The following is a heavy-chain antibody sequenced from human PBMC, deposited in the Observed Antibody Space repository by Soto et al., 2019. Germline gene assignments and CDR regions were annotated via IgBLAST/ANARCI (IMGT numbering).Heavy chain of an antibody. D-gene: IGHD6-13*01. J-gene: IGHJ6*02. Sequence: QMQLVQSGPEVKKPGTSVKVSCKASGFTFTSSAMRWVRQARGQRLEWIGWIVVGSGNTNYAQKVQGRVTMTRDMCTNTAYMAPRSLRSEDTAVYYCAAVGIAAGGAGDYYYGRDVWGQGSTVTVSS. CDR3: AAVGIAAGGAGDYYYGRDV. CDR1: GFTFTSSA. CDR2: IVVGSGNT. V-gene: IGHV1-58*02.